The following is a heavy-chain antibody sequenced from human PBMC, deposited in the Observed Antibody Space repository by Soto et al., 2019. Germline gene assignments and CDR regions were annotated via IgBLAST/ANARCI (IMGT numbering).Heavy chain of an antibody. D-gene: IGHD5-18*01. J-gene: IGHJ6*02. CDR3: ARDLLPSVGYSHGFGVFYGMDV. CDR2: INPSGGIT. V-gene: IGHV1-46*01. Sequence: QVQLVQSGAEVKKPGASVKVSCKASGYSFSNYYIHWVRQAPGQGLEWVGMINPSGGITRYAQNFQGRVSMTRDMSTSTVYMDLSSLTSEDTAVYYCARDLLPSVGYSHGFGVFYGMDVWGLGTTVTVSS. CDR1: GYSFSNYY.